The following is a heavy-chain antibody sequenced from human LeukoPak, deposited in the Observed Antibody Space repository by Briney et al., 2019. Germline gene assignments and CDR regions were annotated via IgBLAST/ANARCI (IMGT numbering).Heavy chain of an antibody. J-gene: IGHJ3*02. Sequence: GGCLRLSCAASGFTFSSYVMTWVSQAPGKGPEWVSGIVGSGGSTYYADSVKGRFTISRDNSKSTLYLQMNSLRAEDTAVYYCSKNPNAYGAFDIWGLGTMVTVSS. V-gene: IGHV3-23*01. CDR3: SKNPNAYGAFDI. CDR2: IVGSGGST. CDR1: GFTFSSYV. D-gene: IGHD2-8*01.